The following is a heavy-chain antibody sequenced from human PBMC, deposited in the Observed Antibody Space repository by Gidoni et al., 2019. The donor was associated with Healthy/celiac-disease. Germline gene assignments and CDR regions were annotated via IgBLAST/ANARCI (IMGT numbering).Heavy chain of an antibody. CDR2: IYYSGST. V-gene: IGHV4-59*08. J-gene: IGHJ4*02. D-gene: IGHD3-3*01. CDR1: GGSISSYY. Sequence: QVQLQESGPGLVKPSETLSLTCTVSGGSISSYYWSWIRQPPGKGLEWIGYIYYSGSTNYNPSLKSRVTISVDTSKNQLSLKLSSVTAADTAVYYCARRSGYPADRLYFDYWGQGTLVTVSS. CDR3: ARRSGYPADRLYFDY.